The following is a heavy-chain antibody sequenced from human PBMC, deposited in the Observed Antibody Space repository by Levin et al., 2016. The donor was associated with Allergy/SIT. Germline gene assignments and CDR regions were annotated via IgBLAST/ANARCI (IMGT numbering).Heavy chain of an antibody. CDR2: INPNSGVT. Sequence: WVRQAPGQGLEWMGWINPNSGVTNYAQQFQGRVTMTTDTSITTAYMDLSDLRSDDTAIYYCAREGDITGPLDWFDPWGQGTLVTVSS. V-gene: IGHV1-2*02. CDR3: AREGDITGPLDWFDP. J-gene: IGHJ5*02. D-gene: IGHD2-8*02.